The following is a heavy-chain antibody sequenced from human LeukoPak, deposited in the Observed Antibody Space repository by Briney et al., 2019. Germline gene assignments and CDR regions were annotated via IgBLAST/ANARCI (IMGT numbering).Heavy chain of an antibody. CDR1: GFTFGDHG. J-gene: IGHJ4*02. CDR2: ITTTGGTS. CDR3: ARRKYGSGYYLDY. V-gene: IGHV3-23*01. Sequence: PGGSLRLSCAASGFTFGDHGMSWVRQAPGKGLEWVSSITTTGGTSFYADSVKGRFTISRDNSDNMLYLILSSLRAGDTATYYCARRKYGSGYYLDYRGQGNTVTVSS. D-gene: IGHD3-10*01.